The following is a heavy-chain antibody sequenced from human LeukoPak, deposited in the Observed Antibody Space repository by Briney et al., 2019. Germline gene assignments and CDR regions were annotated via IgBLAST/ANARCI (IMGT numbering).Heavy chain of an antibody. Sequence: GGSLRLSCAASGFTFDDYAMHWVRQAPGKGLEWVSGISWNSGSIGYADSVKGRFTISRDNAKNSLYLQMNSLRAEDTALYYRAKDSSRSPDYYYMDVWGKGTTVTVSS. J-gene: IGHJ6*03. CDR3: AKDSSRSPDYYYMDV. V-gene: IGHV3-9*01. CDR2: ISWNSGSI. CDR1: GFTFDDYA.